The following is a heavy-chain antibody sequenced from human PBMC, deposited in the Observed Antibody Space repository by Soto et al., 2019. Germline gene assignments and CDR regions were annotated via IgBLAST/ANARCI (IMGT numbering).Heavy chain of an antibody. J-gene: IGHJ4*02. CDR1: GFTFSSYA. D-gene: IGHD5-12*01. CDR3: ARAPARSWLRGYFDY. Sequence: QVQLVESGGGVVQPGRSLRLSCAASGFTFSSYAMHWVRQAPGKGLEWVAVISYDGSNKYYADSVKGRFTISRDNSKNTLYLQMNSLRAEDTAVYYCARAPARSWLRGYFDYWGQGTLVTVSS. CDR2: ISYDGSNK. V-gene: IGHV3-30-3*01.